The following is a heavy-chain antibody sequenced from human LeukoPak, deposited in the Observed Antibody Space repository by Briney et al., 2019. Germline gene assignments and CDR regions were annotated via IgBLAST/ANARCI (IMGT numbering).Heavy chain of an antibody. J-gene: IGHJ4*02. V-gene: IGHV3-23*01. Sequence: GGCLRLSCAASGFTFSSYAMGSVRQDPGEGLEWVSAISVSGGSTYYADSVKGRFTISRDNSKNTLYLQMNCLRAEDTAVYYCAKMYPTSSWYNCFDYWGQGTLVTVSS. CDR2: ISVSGGST. CDR1: GFTFSSYA. D-gene: IGHD6-13*01. CDR3: AKMYPTSSWYNCFDY.